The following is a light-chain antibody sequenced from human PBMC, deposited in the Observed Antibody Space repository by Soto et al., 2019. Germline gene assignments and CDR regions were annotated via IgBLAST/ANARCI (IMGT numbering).Light chain of an antibody. CDR1: QSVTSN. CDR2: GAS. Sequence: ETVMTQSPGTLSVSPGEGATLSCRASQSVTSNYLAWYQQKPGQAPRLLIYGASSRATGIPVRFSGSGSGTEFTLTISSLQSEDFAVYYCQQYNNWPLTFGQGTRLEIK. V-gene: IGKV3-15*01. J-gene: IGKJ5*01. CDR3: QQYNNWPLT.